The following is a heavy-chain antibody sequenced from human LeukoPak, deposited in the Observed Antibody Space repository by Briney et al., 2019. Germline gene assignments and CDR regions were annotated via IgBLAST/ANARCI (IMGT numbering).Heavy chain of an antibody. CDR1: GFTFSNSL. Sequence: PGGSLRLSCAASGFTFSNSLMHWVRQVPGKELVWVARIDTDGSTTHYADSVKGRFTISRDNAKNTLYLQMNSQRAEDTAVYYCARDRDGYNYWGQGTLVTVSS. CDR2: IDTDGSTT. CDR3: ARDRDGYNY. V-gene: IGHV3-74*01. D-gene: IGHD5-24*01. J-gene: IGHJ4*02.